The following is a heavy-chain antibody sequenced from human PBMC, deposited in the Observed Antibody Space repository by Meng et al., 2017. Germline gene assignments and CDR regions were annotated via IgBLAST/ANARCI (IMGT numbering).Heavy chain of an antibody. J-gene: IGHJ4*02. V-gene: IGHV6-1*01. CDR2: TYYRSTWYN. Sequence: GPGRVQSLHTHSPTSAISGARVSNNIAAWTSIKQSPSRGLEWLGMTYYRSTWYNEYTVSVKSRITINPDTSKNQFSLQLNSVTPEDTAVYYCARAYCSGGSCEFDYWGQGPLVTVSS. CDR1: GARVSNNIAA. CDR3: ARAYCSGGSCEFDY. D-gene: IGHD2-15*01.